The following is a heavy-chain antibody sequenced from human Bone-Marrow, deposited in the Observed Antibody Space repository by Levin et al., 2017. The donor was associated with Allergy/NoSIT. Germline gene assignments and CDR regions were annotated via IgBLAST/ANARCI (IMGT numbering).Heavy chain of an antibody. CDR3: ATDGGSGDAGFDY. CDR2: IKSKTDGGTT. V-gene: IGHV3-15*07. CDR1: GVTFSNAW. Sequence: PGGSLRLSCAASGVTFSNAWMNWVRQAPGKGLEWVGHIKSKTDGGTTDYAAPVKGRFTISRDDSKNTLYLQMSSLKTEDTAVYYCATDGGSGDAGFDYWGQGTLVTVSS. J-gene: IGHJ4*02.